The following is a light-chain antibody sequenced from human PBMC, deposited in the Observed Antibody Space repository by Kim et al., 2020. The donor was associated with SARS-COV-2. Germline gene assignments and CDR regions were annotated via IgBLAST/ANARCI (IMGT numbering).Light chain of an antibody. Sequence: SALPASVGDRVPITCRATQYVTRGLAWYQQKPGRAPKLLIYDASTLDRGVPSRFRGSGSGTEFTLTINSLQPDDFASYYCQHRQTFGQGTKVDIK. CDR2: DAS. J-gene: IGKJ1*01. V-gene: IGKV1-5*01. CDR3: QHRQT. CDR1: QYVTRG.